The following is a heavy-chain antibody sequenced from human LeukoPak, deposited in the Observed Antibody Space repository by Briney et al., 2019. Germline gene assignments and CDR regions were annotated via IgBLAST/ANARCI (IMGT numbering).Heavy chain of an antibody. CDR2: ISSSSSSYI. J-gene: IGHJ4*02. D-gene: IGHD1-26*01. V-gene: IGHV3-21*01. CDR3: ARARGATRRYYFDY. Sequence: GGSLRLSCAASGFTFSSYSMNWVRQAPGKGLEWVSSISSSSSSYIYYADSVKGRFTISRDNAKNSLYLQMNSLRAEDTAVYYCARARGATRRYYFDYWGQGTLVTVSS. CDR1: GFTFSSYS.